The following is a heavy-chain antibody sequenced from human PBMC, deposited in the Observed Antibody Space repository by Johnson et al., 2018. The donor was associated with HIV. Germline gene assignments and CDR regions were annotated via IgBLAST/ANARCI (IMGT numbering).Heavy chain of an antibody. D-gene: IGHD3-10*01. J-gene: IGHJ3*02. Sequence: VQLVESGGGVVQPGRSLRLSCAASGFTFSSYAMHWVRQAPGKGLEWVSGISWTGGSTGYADSVEGRFTISRDNAKNSLYLQMNSLRAEDTALHYCGRGSMVRGAYDGFDIWGQGTLVTVSS. CDR2: ISWTGGST. V-gene: IGHV3-20*04. CDR1: GFTFSSYA. CDR3: GRGSMVRGAYDGFDI.